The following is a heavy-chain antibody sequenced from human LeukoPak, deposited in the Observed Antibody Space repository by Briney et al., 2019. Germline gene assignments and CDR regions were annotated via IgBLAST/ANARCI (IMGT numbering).Heavy chain of an antibody. Sequence: GGSLRLSCAASGFTFSSYETNWVRQAPGRGLEWVSYIGNTGRTIYYTDSVKGRFTISRDNAKNSLYLQMNSLRAEDTAVYYCARRLSSSWSHDYWGQGTLVTVSS. CDR1: GFTFSSYE. CDR3: ARRLSSSWSHDY. CDR2: IGNTGRTI. J-gene: IGHJ4*02. V-gene: IGHV3-48*03. D-gene: IGHD6-13*01.